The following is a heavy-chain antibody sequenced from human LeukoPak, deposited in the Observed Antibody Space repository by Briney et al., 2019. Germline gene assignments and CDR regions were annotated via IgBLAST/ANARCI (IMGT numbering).Heavy chain of an antibody. D-gene: IGHD3-3*01. CDR3: ARADFWSGYYMDY. J-gene: IGHJ4*02. CDR1: GFTFSSYS. Sequence: GGSLRLSCAASGFTFSSYSMNWVRQAPGKGLEWVSYISSSSSIYYADSVKGRFTISRDNAKNALYMQMNSLRAEGTAVYYCARADFWSGYYMDYWGQGTLVTVSS. V-gene: IGHV3-48*01. CDR2: ISSSSSI.